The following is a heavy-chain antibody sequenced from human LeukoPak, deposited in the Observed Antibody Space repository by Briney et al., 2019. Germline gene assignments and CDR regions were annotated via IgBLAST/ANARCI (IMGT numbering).Heavy chain of an antibody. D-gene: IGHD3-16*01. CDR3: ARVGRGDHTWGTYSFDY. CDR2: ISYTGRN. J-gene: IGHJ4*02. Sequence: SETLSLTCTVSDTSISSYYWSWSRQPPGKGLEWIGYISYTGRNNYNPSLKSRVTISLDTSKTQFSLQLSSVTAADTAVYYCARVGRGDHTWGTYSFDYWGQGTLVTVSS. V-gene: IGHV4-59*01. CDR1: DTSISSYY.